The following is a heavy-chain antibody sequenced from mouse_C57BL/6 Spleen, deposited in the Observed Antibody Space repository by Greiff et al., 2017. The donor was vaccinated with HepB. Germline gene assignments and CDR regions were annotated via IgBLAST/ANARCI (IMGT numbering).Heavy chain of an antibody. V-gene: IGHV1-26*01. D-gene: IGHD1-1*01. CDR3: ARLAVVTPSYWYFDV. CDR2: INPNNGGT. CDR1: GYTFTDYY. J-gene: IGHJ1*03. Sequence: EVQLQQSGPELVKPGASVKISCKASGYTFTDYYMNWVKQSHGKSLEWIGDINPNNGGTSYNQKFKGKATLTVDKSSSTAYMELRSLTSEDSAVYYCARLAVVTPSYWYFDVWGTGTTVTVSS.